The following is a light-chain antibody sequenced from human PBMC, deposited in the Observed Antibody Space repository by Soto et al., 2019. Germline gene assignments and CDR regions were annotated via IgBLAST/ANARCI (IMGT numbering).Light chain of an antibody. J-gene: IGKJ4*01. CDR3: QQYNKSPVT. Sequence: EIVMTQSPATLSVSPGERATLSCRASQSVSSTLAWYQQYPGQAPRLLIYGASTRATGIPARFSGSGSGTEFTLTISSLQSEDFAVYYCQQYNKSPVTFGGGTKVEIK. V-gene: IGKV3-15*01. CDR1: QSVSST. CDR2: GAS.